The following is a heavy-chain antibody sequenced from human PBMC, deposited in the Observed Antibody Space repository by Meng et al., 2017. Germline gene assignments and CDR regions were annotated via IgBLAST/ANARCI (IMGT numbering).Heavy chain of an antibody. J-gene: IGHJ6*02. CDR2: IYPGDSDT. CDR3: ARGSVVISAELSYYGMDV. D-gene: IGHD3-22*01. V-gene: IGHV5-51*01. Sequence: GESLKISCKGSGYSFTSYWIGWVRQMPGKGLEWMGIIYPGDSDTRYSPSFQGQVTISRDNSKNTLYLQMNSLRAEDTAVYYCARGSVVISAELSYYGMDVWGQGTTVTVSS. CDR1: GYSFTSYW.